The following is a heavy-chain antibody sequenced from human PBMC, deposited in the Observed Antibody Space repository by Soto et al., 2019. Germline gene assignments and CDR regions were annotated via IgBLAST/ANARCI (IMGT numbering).Heavy chain of an antibody. V-gene: IGHV3-15*07. CDR1: GFTFSKAW. CDR2: FKSKTDGGTT. J-gene: IGHJ4*02. CDR3: TTFPVRGSSGDY. D-gene: IGHD2-15*01. Sequence: EVQLVESGGGLVKPGGSLRLSCAASGFTFSKAWMNWVRQAPGKGLEWVGRFKSKTDGGTTDYAAPVKGRFTISGDDSKNTWYLQMNSLNTEDTAVYYCTTFPVRGSSGDYWGQGTLVTVSS.